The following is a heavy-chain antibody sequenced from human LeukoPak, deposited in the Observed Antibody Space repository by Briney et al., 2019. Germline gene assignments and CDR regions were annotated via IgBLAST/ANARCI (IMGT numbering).Heavy chain of an antibody. V-gene: IGHV3-7*01. CDR3: ARRAKKLSDAFDI. J-gene: IGHJ3*02. CDR1: GFPFTNYW. CDR2: INEDGRET. Sequence: GGSLRLSCAASGFPFTNYWMNWVRQAPGKRPEWVGNINEDGRETNYVDSVRGRFTISRDNSKNALYLQMNSLRAEDTAVYYCARRAKKLSDAFDIWGQGTMVAVS.